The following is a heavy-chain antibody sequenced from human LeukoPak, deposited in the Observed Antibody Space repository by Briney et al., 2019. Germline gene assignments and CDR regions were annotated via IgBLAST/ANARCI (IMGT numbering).Heavy chain of an antibody. CDR1: GGSIGSSY. J-gene: IGHJ4*02. V-gene: IGHV4-59*08. CDR2: IYYSGTT. Sequence: SETLSLTCSVSGGSIGSSYWSWIRQPPGKGLEWIGYIYYSGTTNYNPSLKSRVTISVDTSKNQFSLKLNSVTAADTAVYYCARHHCGGGDRYPTYYFDYWGQGTLVTVSS. CDR3: ARHHCGGGDRYPTYYFDY. D-gene: IGHD2-21*02.